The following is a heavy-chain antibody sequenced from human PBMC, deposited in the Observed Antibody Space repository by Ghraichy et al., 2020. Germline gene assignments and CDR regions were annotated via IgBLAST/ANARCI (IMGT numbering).Heavy chain of an antibody. CDR2: IHYSGNT. V-gene: IGHV4-31*03. Sequence: SETLSLTCTVSGGSIRSASYYWTWIRQHPGKGLEWIGYIHYSGNTYYNPSLKSRLSISVDTSKNQFSLKLSSVTAADTAMYYCAKDSPYYYASGRGAFDIWGQGTMVTVSS. CDR3: AKDSPYYYASGRGAFDI. D-gene: IGHD3-10*01. CDR1: GGSIRSASYY. J-gene: IGHJ3*02.